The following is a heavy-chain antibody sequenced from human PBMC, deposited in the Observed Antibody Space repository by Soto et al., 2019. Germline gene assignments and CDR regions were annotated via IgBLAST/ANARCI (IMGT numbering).Heavy chain of an antibody. CDR2: ISGSGGST. CDR3: AKDWASYCSGGSCYPDY. V-gene: IGHV3-23*01. D-gene: IGHD2-15*01. CDR1: GFTFSSYA. J-gene: IGHJ4*02. Sequence: EVQLLESGGGLVQPGGSLRLSCAASGFTFSSYAMSWVRQAPGNGLEWVSAISGSGGSTYYADSVKGRFTISRDNSKNTLYLQMNSLRAEDTAVYYCAKDWASYCSGGSCYPDYWGQGTLVTVSS.